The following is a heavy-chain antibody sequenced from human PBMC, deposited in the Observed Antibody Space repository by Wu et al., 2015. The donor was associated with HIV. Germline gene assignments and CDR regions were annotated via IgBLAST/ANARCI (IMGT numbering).Heavy chain of an antibody. CDR2: IIPIFGTA. V-gene: IGHV1-69*05. CDR1: GGTFSSYA. J-gene: IGHJ4*02. D-gene: IGHD3-10*01. Sequence: QVQLVQSGAEVKKPGSSVKVSCKASGGTFSSYAISWVRQAPGQGLEWMGGIIPIFGTANYAQKFQGRVTITTDESTSTAYMELSSLRSEDTAVYYCARDQDSGYYGSGSYPLWGQGNAGHRLL. CDR3: ARDQDSGYYGSGSYPL.